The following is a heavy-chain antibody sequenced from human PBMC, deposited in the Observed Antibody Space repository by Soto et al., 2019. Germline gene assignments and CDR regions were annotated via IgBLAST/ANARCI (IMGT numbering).Heavy chain of an antibody. V-gene: IGHV4-34*01. Sequence: SETLSLTCAVYGGSFSGYYWSWIRQPPGKGLEWMGEINHSGSTNYNPSLKSRVTISVDTSKNQFSLKLSSVTAADTAVYYCARGVSAMVRGVIIPYYFDYWGQGTLVTVSS. CDR3: ARGVSAMVRGVIIPYYFDY. D-gene: IGHD3-10*01. CDR1: GGSFSGYY. CDR2: INHSGST. J-gene: IGHJ4*02.